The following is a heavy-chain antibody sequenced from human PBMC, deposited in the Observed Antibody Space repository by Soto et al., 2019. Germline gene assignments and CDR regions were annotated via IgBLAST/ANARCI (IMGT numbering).Heavy chain of an antibody. CDR2: INHSGST. CDR1: GGSFSGYY. J-gene: IGHJ5*02. Sequence: QVQLQQWGAGLLKPSETLSLTCAVYGGSFSGYYWSWIRQPPGKGLEWIGEINHSGSTNYNPSLKSRVTISVDTSKNQFSLKLSSVTAADTAVYYCARHIVVVPAATNNNWFDPWGQGTLVTVSS. CDR3: ARHIVVVPAATNNNWFDP. V-gene: IGHV4-34*01. D-gene: IGHD2-2*01.